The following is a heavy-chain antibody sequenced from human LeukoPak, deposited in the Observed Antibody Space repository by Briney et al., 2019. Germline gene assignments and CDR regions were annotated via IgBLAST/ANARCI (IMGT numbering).Heavy chain of an antibody. D-gene: IGHD2-2*01. J-gene: IGHJ4*02. CDR1: RGFIIRHH. CDR2: IYTSGST. CDR3: ARSPYCSSTSCPFDY. Sequence: SETLSHTCPGSRGFIIRHHWSWIRQPAGKGLDGIGRIYTSGSTNYNPSLKSRVTMSVDTSKNQFSLKLSSVTAADTAVYYCARSPYCSSTSCPFDYWGQGTLVTDTS. V-gene: IGHV4-4*07.